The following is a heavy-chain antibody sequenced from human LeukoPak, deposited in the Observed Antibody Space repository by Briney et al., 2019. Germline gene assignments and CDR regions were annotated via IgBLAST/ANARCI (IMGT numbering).Heavy chain of an antibody. V-gene: IGHV4-34*01. CDR2: INHSGST. CDR3: ARRKVGATRRYFDY. Sequence: SETLSLTCAVYGGSFSGYYWSWIRQPPGKGLEWIGEINHSGSTNYNPSLKSRVTISVDTSKNQFSLKLSSVTAADTAVYYCARRKVGATRRYFDYWGQGTLVTVSS. J-gene: IGHJ4*02. CDR1: GGSFSGYY. D-gene: IGHD1-26*01.